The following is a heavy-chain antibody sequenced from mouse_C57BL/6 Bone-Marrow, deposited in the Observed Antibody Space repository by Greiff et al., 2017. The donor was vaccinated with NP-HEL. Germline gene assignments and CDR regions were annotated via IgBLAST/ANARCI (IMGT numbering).Heavy chain of an antibody. V-gene: IGHV1-75*01. CDR1: GYTFTDYY. J-gene: IGHJ2*01. D-gene: IGHD1-1*01. Sequence: QVHVKQSGPELVKPGASVKISCKASGYTFTDYYINWVKQRPGQGLEWIGWIFPGSGSTYYNEKFKGKATLTVDKSSSTAYMLLSSLTSEDSAVYFCAPYYYGSSYRDYWGQGTTLTVSS. CDR2: IFPGSGST. CDR3: APYYYGSSYRDY.